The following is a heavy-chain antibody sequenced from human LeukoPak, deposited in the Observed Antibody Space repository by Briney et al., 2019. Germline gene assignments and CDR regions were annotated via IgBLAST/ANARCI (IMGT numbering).Heavy chain of an antibody. Sequence: GGSLRLSCAASGFTFSSYAMSWVRQAPGKGLEWVSTISGSGGTTYYADSVKGRFSISRDNSKNTLYLHTNSLRAEDTAVYYCAELGITMIGGVWGKGTTVTISS. CDR3: AELGITMIGGV. CDR2: ISGSGGTT. CDR1: GFTFSSYA. J-gene: IGHJ6*04. V-gene: IGHV3-23*01. D-gene: IGHD3-10*02.